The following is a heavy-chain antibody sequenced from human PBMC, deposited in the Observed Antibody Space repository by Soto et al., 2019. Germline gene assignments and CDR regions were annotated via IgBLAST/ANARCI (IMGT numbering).Heavy chain of an antibody. J-gene: IGHJ3*02. CDR1: GFTFSSYG. CDR3: AKVAPSVLRYFAWLQDAFDI. V-gene: IGHV3-30*18. Sequence: QVQLVEAGGGVVQPGRSLRLSCAASGFTFSSYGMHWVRQAPGKGLEWVAVISYDGSNKYYADSVKGRFTISRDNSKNTLYLQMNSLRAEDTAVYYCAKVAPSVLRYFAWLQDAFDIWGQGTMVTVSS. CDR2: ISYDGSNK. D-gene: IGHD3-9*01.